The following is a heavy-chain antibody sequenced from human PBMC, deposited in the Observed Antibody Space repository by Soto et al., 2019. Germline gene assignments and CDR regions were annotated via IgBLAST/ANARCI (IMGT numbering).Heavy chain of an antibody. CDR2: IYYSGNT. Sequence: PSETLSLTCPVSGGSISSGDYYWSWIRQPPGKGLEWIGDIYYSGNTYYNPSLKSRVSMSIDRSKNQFSLKLSSVAAADTAVYYCASLTFYDVLTGYYFDSWGQGTLVTVSS. V-gene: IGHV4-30-4*01. J-gene: IGHJ4*02. CDR3: ASLTFYDVLTGYYFDS. CDR1: GGSISSGDYY. D-gene: IGHD3-9*01.